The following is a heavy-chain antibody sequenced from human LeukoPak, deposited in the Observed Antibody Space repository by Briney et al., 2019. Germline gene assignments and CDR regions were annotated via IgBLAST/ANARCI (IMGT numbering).Heavy chain of an antibody. D-gene: IGHD2-8*01. CDR1: GFTFSSYV. CDR3: AKPIVIMSVASFDY. V-gene: IGHV3-23*01. J-gene: IGHJ4*02. CDR2: ITGGGDST. Sequence: GGSLRLSCAASGFTFSSYVMSWVRQAPGKGLEWVSAITGGGDSTYYADSVKGRFTISRDNSKNTLYLQMNSLRAEDTAVYYCAKPIVIMSVASFDYWGQGTLVTVSS.